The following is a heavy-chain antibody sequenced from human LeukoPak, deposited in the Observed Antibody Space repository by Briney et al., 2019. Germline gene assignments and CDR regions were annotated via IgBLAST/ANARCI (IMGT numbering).Heavy chain of an antibody. J-gene: IGHJ3*02. Sequence: GESLKISCKGSGYSFTSYWIGWVRQMPGKGLEWMGIIYPGDSDTRYSPSFQGQVTISADKSISTAYLQWSSLKASDTAMYYCARAITMVRGVINAFDIWGQGTMVTASS. CDR3: ARAITMVRGVINAFDI. D-gene: IGHD3-10*01. CDR2: IYPGDSDT. V-gene: IGHV5-51*01. CDR1: GYSFTSYW.